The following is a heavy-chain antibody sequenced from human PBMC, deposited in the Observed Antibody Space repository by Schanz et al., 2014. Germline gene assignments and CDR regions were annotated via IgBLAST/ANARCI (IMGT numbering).Heavy chain of an antibody. V-gene: IGHV1-2*02. CDR1: GYTFTVYY. CDR2: INPNSGAT. CDR3: ARVTTGYDS. Sequence: QVQLVQSGAEVKKPGASVKVSCKASGYTFTVYYMHWVRQAPGQGLEWLGWINPNSGATSSAKKFQGRVTMTRDTSSSTVYMQLSSLTSGDTAIYYCARVTTGYDSWGQGTLVTVSS. D-gene: IGHD5-12*01. J-gene: IGHJ4*02.